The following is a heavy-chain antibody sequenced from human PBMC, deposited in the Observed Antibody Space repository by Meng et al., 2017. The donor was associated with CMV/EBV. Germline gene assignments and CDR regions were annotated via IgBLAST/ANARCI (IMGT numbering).Heavy chain of an antibody. D-gene: IGHD5-24*01. CDR2: INWNRGST. CDR1: GFTFDDYG. Sequence: GGSLRLSCAASGFTFDDYGMSWVRQAPGKGLEWVSGINWNRGSTGYADSVKGRFTISRDNAKNSLYLQMNSLRAEDTALYYCARDPVEMATITGWFDPWGQGTLVTVSS. CDR3: ARDPVEMATITGWFDP. J-gene: IGHJ5*02. V-gene: IGHV3-20*04.